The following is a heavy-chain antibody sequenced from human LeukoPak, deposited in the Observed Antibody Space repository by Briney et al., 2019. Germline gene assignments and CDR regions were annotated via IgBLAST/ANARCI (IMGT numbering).Heavy chain of an antibody. CDR2: IYPGDSDT. CDR1: GYSFTSYW. V-gene: IGHV5-51*01. Sequence: GESLKISCKGSGYSFTSYWIGWVRPMPGKGLGWMGIIYPGDSDTRYSPSFQGQVTISADKSISTAYLQLSSLKASDTAMYYCARCTMVRGALYGWFDPWGQGTLVTVSS. J-gene: IGHJ5*02. D-gene: IGHD3-10*01. CDR3: ARCTMVRGALYGWFDP.